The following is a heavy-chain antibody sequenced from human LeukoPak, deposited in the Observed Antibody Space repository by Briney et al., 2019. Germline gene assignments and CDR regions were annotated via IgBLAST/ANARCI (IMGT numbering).Heavy chain of an antibody. CDR1: GFTVSSNS. CDR3: ARDNRAPVTNWFDP. V-gene: IGHV3-48*04. J-gene: IGHJ5*02. Sequence: GGSLRLSCTVSGFTVSSNSMNWVRQAPGKGLEWVSYISSSGATRYYADSVKGRFTISRDNAKNSLYLQMNSLRAEDTAVYYCARDNRAPVTNWFDPWGQGTLVTVSS. CDR2: ISSSGATR. D-gene: IGHD4-11*01.